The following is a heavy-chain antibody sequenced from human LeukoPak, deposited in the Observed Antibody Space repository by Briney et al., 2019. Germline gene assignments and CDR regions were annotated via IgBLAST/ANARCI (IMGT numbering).Heavy chain of an antibody. CDR3: ARQPSYCSSTSCYAEYFQH. CDR2: IYTSGST. J-gene: IGHJ1*01. D-gene: IGHD2-2*01. CDR1: GGSISSSSYY. Sequence: SETLSLTCTVSGGSISSSSYYWSWIRQPAGKGLEWIGRIYTSGSTNYNPSLKSRVTISVDTSKNQFSLKLSSVTAADTAVYYCARQPSYCSSTSCYAEYFQHWGQGTLVTVSS. V-gene: IGHV4-61*02.